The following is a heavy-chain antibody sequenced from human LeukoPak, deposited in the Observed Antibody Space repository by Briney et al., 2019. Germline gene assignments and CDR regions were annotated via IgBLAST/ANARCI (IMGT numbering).Heavy chain of an antibody. J-gene: IGHJ3*02. CDR2: IYYSGST. Sequence: PETLSLTCTVSGGSLSSYYWSWIRQPPGKGLEWIGYIYYSGSTNYNPSLKSRVTISVDTSKNQFSLKLDSVTAADTAAYYCARRLRLKNPGGDAFDIWGQGTVVTVSS. CDR1: GGSLSSYY. V-gene: IGHV4-59*08. CDR3: ARRLRLKNPGGDAFDI. D-gene: IGHD5/OR15-5a*01.